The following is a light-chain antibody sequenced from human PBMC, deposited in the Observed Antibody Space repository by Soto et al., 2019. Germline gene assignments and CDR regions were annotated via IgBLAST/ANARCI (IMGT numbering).Light chain of an antibody. V-gene: IGKV3-20*01. CDR3: QQYVSSPRYT. Sequence: ENVLTQSPGTLSLSPGERATLSCRASQSVSSSYLAWYQQKPGQAPRLLIYGASSRATGIPDRFSGSGSGTDFTLTISRLEPEDFAVYYCQQYVSSPRYTFGQGTKLEIK. CDR2: GAS. CDR1: QSVSSSY. J-gene: IGKJ2*01.